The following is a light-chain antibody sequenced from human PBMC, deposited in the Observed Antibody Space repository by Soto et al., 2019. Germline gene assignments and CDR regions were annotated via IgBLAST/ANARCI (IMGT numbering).Light chain of an antibody. J-gene: IGLJ1*01. V-gene: IGLV1-44*01. Sequence: QSVLTQSPSASGTPGQRVVISCSGSSSYIGRNMVNSYQQLPGTAPKLLMYYDNQRPSGVPDRFSGSRSGTSASLAISGLQSEDEADYYCAAWDDSLNGEIFGTGTKVTVL. CDR2: YDN. CDR1: SSYIGRNM. CDR3: AAWDDSLNGEI.